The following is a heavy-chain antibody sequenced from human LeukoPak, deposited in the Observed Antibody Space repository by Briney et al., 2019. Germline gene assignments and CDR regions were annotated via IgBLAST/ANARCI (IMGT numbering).Heavy chain of an antibody. J-gene: IGHJ4*02. CDR1: GFTFSSYA. CDR3: ARGGEDLLLDYFDY. Sequence: GGSLRLSCAASGFTFSSYAMHWFRQAPGKGLEWVAVISYDGSNKYYADSVKGRFTISRDNSKNTLYLQMNSLRAEDTAVYYCARGGEDLLLDYFDYWGQGTLVTVSS. D-gene: IGHD2-2*01. V-gene: IGHV3-30-3*01. CDR2: ISYDGSNK.